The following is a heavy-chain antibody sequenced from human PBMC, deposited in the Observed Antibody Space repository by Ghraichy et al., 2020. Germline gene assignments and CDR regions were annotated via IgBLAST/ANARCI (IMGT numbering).Heavy chain of an antibody. Sequence: SQTLSLTCAVYGGSFSGYYWSWIRQPPGKGLEWIGEINHSGSTNYNPSLKSRVTISVDTSKNQFSLKLSSVTAADTAVYYCARGWRYCSSTSCYSVALYGMDVWGQGTTVTVSS. CDR3: ARGWRYCSSTSCYSVALYGMDV. CDR1: GGSFSGYY. J-gene: IGHJ6*02. CDR2: INHSGST. D-gene: IGHD2-2*02. V-gene: IGHV4-34*01.